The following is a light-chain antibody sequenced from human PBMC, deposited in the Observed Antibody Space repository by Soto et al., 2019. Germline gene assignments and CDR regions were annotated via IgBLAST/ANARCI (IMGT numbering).Light chain of an antibody. CDR1: QRITTY. CDR2: TSG. CDR3: QQTYSTPYT. J-gene: IGKJ2*01. V-gene: IGKV1-39*01. Sequence: IHMTQSPSSLSASVGDRVTITCRASQRITTYLNCYQQKPGEAPKLLISTSGTLQRGVPARFRGSRSGTDFNLTITSLERAAFATYFCQQTYSTPYTFGQGTQLEI.